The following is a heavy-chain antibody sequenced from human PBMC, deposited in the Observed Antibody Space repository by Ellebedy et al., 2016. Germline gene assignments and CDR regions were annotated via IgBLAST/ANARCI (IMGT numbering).Heavy chain of an antibody. V-gene: IGHV4-59*01. CDR1: GGSISSYY. D-gene: IGHD3-10*01. CDR2: IYYSGST. CDR3: ARGERSTMVRGVPFDY. Sequence: SETLSLTXTVSGGSISSYYWSWIRQPPGKGLEWIGYIYYSGSTNYNPSLKSRVTISVDTSKNQFSLKLSSVTAADTAVYYCARGERSTMVRGVPFDYWGQGTLVTVSS. J-gene: IGHJ4*02.